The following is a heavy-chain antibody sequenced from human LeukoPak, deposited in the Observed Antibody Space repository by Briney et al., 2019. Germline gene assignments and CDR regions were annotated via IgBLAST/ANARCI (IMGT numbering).Heavy chain of an antibody. CDR2: IYRSGST. CDR1: GYSITSGYY. D-gene: IGHD2-15*01. V-gene: IGHV4-38-2*02. CDR3: ARAYCSGVTCYHSRGWFDP. Sequence: SETLSLTCTVSGYSITSGYYWGWIRQPPGKGLEWIGSIYRSGSTYYNPSLKSRVIISVDSSKNQFSLKLSSVTAADTAVYYCARAYCSGVTCYHSRGWFDPWGQGTLVTVSS. J-gene: IGHJ5*02.